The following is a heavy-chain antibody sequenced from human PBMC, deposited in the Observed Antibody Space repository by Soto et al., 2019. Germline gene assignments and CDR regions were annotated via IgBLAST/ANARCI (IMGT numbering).Heavy chain of an antibody. D-gene: IGHD6-19*01. CDR3: ARSYSSGWEFDY. V-gene: IGHV3-11*01. CDR1: GFTFSNYY. Sequence: GGSLRLSCGASGFTFSNYYMSWIRQAPGKGLEWVSYISSTGRTIYYADSVKGRFTVSRGNAQNSLSLKLNSLRVEDTAVYYCARSYSSGWEFDYWGQGTQVTVSS. CDR2: ISSTGRTI. J-gene: IGHJ4*02.